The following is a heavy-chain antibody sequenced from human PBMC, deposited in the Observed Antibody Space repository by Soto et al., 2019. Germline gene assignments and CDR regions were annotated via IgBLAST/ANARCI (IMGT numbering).Heavy chain of an antibody. CDR1: GFIFVNYA. CDR3: AKATTNGGWFNPFDS. Sequence: GGSLRLSCAASGFIFVNYAMNWVRQAPGKGLEWVSGLSGSGTSTYYADSVKGRFTISRDNSRDTLFLQMNSLTADDTAVYYCAKATTNGGWFNPFDSWGQGALVTVPQ. CDR2: LSGSGTST. D-gene: IGHD6-19*01. J-gene: IGHJ4*02. V-gene: IGHV3-23*01.